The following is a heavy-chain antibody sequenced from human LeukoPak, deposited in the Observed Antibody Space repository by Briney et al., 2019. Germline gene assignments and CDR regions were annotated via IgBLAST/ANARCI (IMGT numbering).Heavy chain of an antibody. Sequence: AGGSLRLSCAASGFTFSSYSMNWVRQAPGKGLEWVSSISSSSSYIYYADSVKGRFTISRDNAKNSLYLQMNSLRAEDTAVYYCARDLTYGDYGFDYWGQGTLVTVSS. V-gene: IGHV3-21*01. CDR3: ARDLTYGDYGFDY. J-gene: IGHJ4*02. D-gene: IGHD4-17*01. CDR1: GFTFSSYS. CDR2: ISSSSSYI.